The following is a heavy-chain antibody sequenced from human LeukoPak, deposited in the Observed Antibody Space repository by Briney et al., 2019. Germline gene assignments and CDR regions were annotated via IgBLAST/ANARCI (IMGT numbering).Heavy chain of an antibody. J-gene: IGHJ6*02. D-gene: IGHD2-15*01. Sequence: GGSLRLSCAASGFTFSTYWMTWVRQAPGKGLEWVANITPDGSGQDYVDSVRGRLTISRDNAKNSLYLQLNSLRAEDTAVYFCARHSDDYSSAMDVWGQGTTVTVSS. CDR2: ITPDGSGQ. CDR3: ARHSDDYSSAMDV. CDR1: GFTFSTYW. V-gene: IGHV3-7*01.